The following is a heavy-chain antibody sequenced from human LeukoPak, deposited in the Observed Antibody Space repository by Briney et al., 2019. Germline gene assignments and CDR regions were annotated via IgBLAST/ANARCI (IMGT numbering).Heavy chain of an antibody. Sequence: SETLSLTCTVSGGSISSYYWSWIRQPAGKGLEWIGRIYTSGSTNYNPSLKSRVTMSVDTSKNQLSLKLSSVTAADTAVYYCARVPYCSSTSCRGGYMDVWGKGTTVTVSS. D-gene: IGHD2-2*01. V-gene: IGHV4-4*07. CDR3: ARVPYCSSTSCRGGYMDV. CDR2: IYTSGST. J-gene: IGHJ6*03. CDR1: GGSISSYY.